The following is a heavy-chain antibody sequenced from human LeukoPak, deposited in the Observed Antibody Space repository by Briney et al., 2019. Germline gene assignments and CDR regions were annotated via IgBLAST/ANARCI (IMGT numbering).Heavy chain of an antibody. J-gene: IGHJ4*02. D-gene: IGHD5-18*01. CDR2: ISYDGSNK. CDR3: AKDGFSDTAMDY. CDR1: GFTFSSYG. Sequence: PGRSLRLSCAASGFTFSSYGMHWVRQAPGKGLEWVAVISYDGSNKYYADSVKGRFTISRDNSKNTLYLQMNSLRAEDTAVYYCAKDGFSDTAMDYWGQGTLVTVSS. V-gene: IGHV3-30*18.